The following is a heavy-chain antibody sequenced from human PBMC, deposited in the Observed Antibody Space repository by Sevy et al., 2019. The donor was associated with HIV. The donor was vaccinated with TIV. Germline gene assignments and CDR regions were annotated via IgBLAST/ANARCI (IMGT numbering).Heavy chain of an antibody. CDR3: ARDIRGYCSSTSCYALEY. V-gene: IGHV3-33*01. J-gene: IGHJ4*02. CDR2: IWYDGSNK. Sequence: GGSLRLSCAASGFTFSSYGMHWVRQAPGKGLEWVAVIWYDGSNKYYADSVKGRFTISRDNSKNTLYLQTNSLRAEDTAVYYCARDIRGYCSSTSCYALEYWGQGTLVTVSS. D-gene: IGHD2-2*01. CDR1: GFTFSSYG.